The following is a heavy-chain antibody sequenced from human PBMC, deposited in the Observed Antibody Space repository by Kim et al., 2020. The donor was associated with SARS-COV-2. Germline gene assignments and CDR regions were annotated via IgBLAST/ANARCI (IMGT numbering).Heavy chain of an antibody. CDR2: VNDSGTT. J-gene: IGHJ4*02. V-gene: IGHV4-34*01. CDR3: AKGPLRYFDD. Sequence: SETLSLTCAVSGGSLSGLYWSWFRQPPGKAPEWIGEVNDSGTTNYSHSLKSRLTISVDRSRNQFSLNLMSVTAADTGVYYCAKGPLRYFDDWGQGTLVTVSS. D-gene: IGHD3-9*01. CDR1: GGSLSGLY.